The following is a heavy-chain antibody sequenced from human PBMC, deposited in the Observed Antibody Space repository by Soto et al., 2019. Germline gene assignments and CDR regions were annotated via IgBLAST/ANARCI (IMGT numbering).Heavy chain of an antibody. Sequence: EVQLVESGGDLVQPGGSLRLSCVASGFPFSDYWLYWVRQATGKGLVLVSRIDSEGVGTNYADSVKGRFTISRDNAKNTLYLEINSLRAEGTAVYYCVRLGGSSRVDFWGQGTRVTVSS. V-gene: IGHV3-74*01. CDR1: GFPFSDYW. D-gene: IGHD3-16*01. J-gene: IGHJ4*01. CDR3: VRLGGSSRVDF. CDR2: IDSEGVGT.